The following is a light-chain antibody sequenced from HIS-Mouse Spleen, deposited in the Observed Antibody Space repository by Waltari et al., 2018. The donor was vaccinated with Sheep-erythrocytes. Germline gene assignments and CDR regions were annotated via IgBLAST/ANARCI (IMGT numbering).Light chain of an antibody. CDR3: SSYAGSNNWV. Sequence: QSALTQPPSASGSPGQSVTISCTGTSSDVGGYNYVSWYQQHPDKAPKLMIYEDSKRPSVVPDRFPGSKSGHTASLTVSGLQAEDEADYYCSSYAGSNNWVFGGGTKLTVL. J-gene: IGLJ3*02. V-gene: IGLV2-8*01. CDR1: SSDVGGYNY. CDR2: EDS.